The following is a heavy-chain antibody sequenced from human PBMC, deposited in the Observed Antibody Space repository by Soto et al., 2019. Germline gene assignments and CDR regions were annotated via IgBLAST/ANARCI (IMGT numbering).Heavy chain of an antibody. CDR2: IIPIFGTA. J-gene: IGHJ5*02. D-gene: IGHD3-10*01. CDR1: GYTFTSYY. Sequence: SVKVSCKASGYTFTSYYMHWVRQAPGQGLEWMGGIIPIFGTANYAQKFQGRVTITADKSTSTAYMELSSLRSEDTAVDYCAVDGNTMVRGVTAGFDTLGQGTLVTGPS. V-gene: IGHV1-69*06. CDR3: AVDGNTMVRGVTAGFDT.